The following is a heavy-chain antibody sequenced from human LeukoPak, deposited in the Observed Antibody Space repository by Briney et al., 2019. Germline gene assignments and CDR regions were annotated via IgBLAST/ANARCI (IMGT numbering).Heavy chain of an antibody. CDR1: GFTFSSYA. Sequence: GGSLRLSCAASGFTFSSYAMSRVRQAPGKGLEWVSAISGSGGSTYYADSVKGRFTISRDNSKNTLYLQMNSLRAEDTAVYYCAKDSGSKWLVLSKRLNYFDYWGQGTLVTVSS. D-gene: IGHD6-19*01. CDR2: ISGSGGST. V-gene: IGHV3-23*01. CDR3: AKDSGSKWLVLSKRLNYFDY. J-gene: IGHJ4*02.